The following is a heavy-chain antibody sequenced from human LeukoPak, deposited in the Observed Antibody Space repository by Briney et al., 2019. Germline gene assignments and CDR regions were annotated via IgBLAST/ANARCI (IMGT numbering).Heavy chain of an antibody. Sequence: VNVSCKASGGTFSSYAISWVRQAPGQGLEWMGGXIPIFGTANYAQKFQGRVTITADESTSTAYMELSSLRSEDTAVYYCAGRVMTTVTTKLHPLDYWGQGTLVTVSS. CDR3: AGRVMTTVTTKLHPLDY. CDR2: XIPIFGTA. J-gene: IGHJ4*02. V-gene: IGHV1-69*13. CDR1: GGTFSSYA. D-gene: IGHD4-17*01.